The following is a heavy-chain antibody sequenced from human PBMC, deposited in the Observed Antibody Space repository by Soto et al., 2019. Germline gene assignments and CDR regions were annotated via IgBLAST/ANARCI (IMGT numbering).Heavy chain of an antibody. CDR3: ARAHDILTGYYDYYYYYGMDV. CDR2: INPNSGGT. Sequence: ASVKVSCKASGYRFSTYDIHWVRQAPGQRLEWMGWINPNSGGTNYAQKFQGWVTMTRDTSISTAYMELSRLRSDDTAVYYCARAHDILTGYYDYYYYYGMDVWGQGTTVTVSS. D-gene: IGHD3-9*01. V-gene: IGHV1-2*04. J-gene: IGHJ6*02. CDR1: GYRFSTYD.